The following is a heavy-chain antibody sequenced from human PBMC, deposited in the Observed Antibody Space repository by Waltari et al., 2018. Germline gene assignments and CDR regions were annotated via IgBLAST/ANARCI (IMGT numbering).Heavy chain of an antibody. V-gene: IGHV3-20*03. CDR3: ARLSSKFDY. J-gene: IGHJ4*02. D-gene: IGHD6-13*01. Sequence: GYADSVKGRFTISRDNAKNSLYLQMNSLRAEDTALYYCARLSSKFDYWGQGTLVTVSS.